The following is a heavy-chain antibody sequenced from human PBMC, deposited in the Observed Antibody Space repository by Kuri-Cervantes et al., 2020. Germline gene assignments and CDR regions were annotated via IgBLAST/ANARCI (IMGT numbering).Heavy chain of an antibody. D-gene: IGHD2-2*01. V-gene: IGHV3-9*01. CDR3: AKDGAVPAVLAYYYYYMDV. CDR2: ISWNSGSI. CDR1: GFTFSSYD. Sequence: GGSLRLSCAASGFTFSSYDMHWVRQAPGKGLEWVSGISWNSGSIGYADSVKGRFTISRDNAKNSLYLQMNSLRAEDTALYYCAKDGAVPAVLAYYYYYMDVWGKGTTVTVSS. J-gene: IGHJ6*03.